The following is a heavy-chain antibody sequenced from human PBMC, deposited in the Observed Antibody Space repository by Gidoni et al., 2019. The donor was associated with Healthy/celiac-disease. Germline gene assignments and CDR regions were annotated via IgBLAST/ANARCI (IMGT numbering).Heavy chain of an antibody. CDR1: GFTFSSYG. CDR3: AREVEDIVVVPAAGNWFDP. CDR2: IWYDGSNK. V-gene: IGHV3-33*01. Sequence: QVQLVESGGGVVQPGRSLRLSCAASGFTFSSYGMHWVRQAPGKGLEWVAVIWYDGSNKYYADSVKGRFTISRDNSKNTLYLQMNSLRAEDTAVYYCAREVEDIVVVPAAGNWFDPWGQGTLVTVSS. J-gene: IGHJ5*02. D-gene: IGHD2-2*01.